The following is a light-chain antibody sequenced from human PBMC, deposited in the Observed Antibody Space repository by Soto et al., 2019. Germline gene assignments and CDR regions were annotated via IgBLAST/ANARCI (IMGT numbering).Light chain of an antibody. Sequence: EIVLTQSPGTLSLSPGERATLSCRASQIFSSSYLAWYQQKPGQAPRLLIYAASSRATGVPERFSGSGSGTDFTLTISRLEPEDFAVYFCQQYGTSLFTFGGGTKVDIK. CDR2: AAS. CDR3: QQYGTSLFT. CDR1: QIFSSSY. J-gene: IGKJ4*01. V-gene: IGKV3-20*01.